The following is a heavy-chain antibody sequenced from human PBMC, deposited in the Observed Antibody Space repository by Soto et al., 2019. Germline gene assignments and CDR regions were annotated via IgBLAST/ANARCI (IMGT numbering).Heavy chain of an antibody. D-gene: IGHD3-10*01. Sequence: QVQIHQWGAGVLKPSETLSLTCAVSGGSFSGYIWTWIRQTPGKGLQWIGQINHSGSAVYNPSLKTRVXIXILXNNQFSLEMNSVTAADTAVYYCARGLSTGSPYSGGWYYFDSWGQGATVTVS. CDR2: INHSGSA. V-gene: IGHV4-34*01. CDR3: ARGLSTGSPYSGGWYYFDS. J-gene: IGHJ4*02. CDR1: GGSFSGYI.